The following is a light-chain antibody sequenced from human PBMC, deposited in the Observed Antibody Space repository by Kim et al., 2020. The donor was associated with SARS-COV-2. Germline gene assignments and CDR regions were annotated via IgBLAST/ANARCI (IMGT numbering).Light chain of an antibody. CDR2: DVN. CDR3: CSYAGSYSWV. V-gene: IGLV2-11*01. Sequence: QSVSIPCTGTSSDVGGYDYVSWYQQHQAKAPTVIILDVNRRPSGVPARFSGSKSGNTASLTISGLQAEDEADYYCCSYAGSYSWVFGGGTQLTVL. CDR1: SSDVGGYDY. J-gene: IGLJ3*02.